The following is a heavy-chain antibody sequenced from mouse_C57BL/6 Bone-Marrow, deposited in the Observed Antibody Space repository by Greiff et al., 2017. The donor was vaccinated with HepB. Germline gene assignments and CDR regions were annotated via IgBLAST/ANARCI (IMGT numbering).Heavy chain of an antibody. CDR1: GYTFTDYY. CDR2: INPYNGGT. D-gene: IGHD2-4*01. Sequence: VQLKESGPVLVKPGASVKMSCKASGYTFTDYYMNWVKQSHGKSLEWIGVINPYNGGTSYNQKFKGKATLTVDKSSSTAYMELNSLTSEDSAVYYCASPFYYDYVAWFAYWGQGTLVTVSA. J-gene: IGHJ3*01. V-gene: IGHV1-19*01. CDR3: ASPFYYDYVAWFAY.